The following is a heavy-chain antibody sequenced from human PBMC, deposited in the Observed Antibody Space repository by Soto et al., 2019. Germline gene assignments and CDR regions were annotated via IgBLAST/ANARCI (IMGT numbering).Heavy chain of an antibody. CDR3: TGQIASGH. Sequence: QVQLVESGGGVVQPGRSLRLSCAASGFTFSNSGMHWVRQAPGKGLEWVAVISFDGNTQFYADSVKGRFSISRDNSKNTLYLAMNSLRADDAAVYYCTGQIASGHWGQVTLVTVSS. D-gene: IGHD2-8*02. J-gene: IGHJ4*02. CDR1: GFTFSNSG. V-gene: IGHV3-30*03. CDR2: ISFDGNTQ.